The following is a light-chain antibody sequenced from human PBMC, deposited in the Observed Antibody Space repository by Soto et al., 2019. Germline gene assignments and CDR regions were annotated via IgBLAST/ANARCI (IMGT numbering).Light chain of an antibody. CDR2: DAS. Sequence: EIVLTQSPATLSLSPGERATLSCRASQIVSTYLAWYQQKPAQAPRLLIYDASKRATGIPARFSGGGSGTDFTLTISSLEPEDFAVYYCQHREDWPLTFGGGTKVEIK. J-gene: IGKJ4*01. CDR3: QHREDWPLT. V-gene: IGKV3-11*01. CDR1: QIVSTY.